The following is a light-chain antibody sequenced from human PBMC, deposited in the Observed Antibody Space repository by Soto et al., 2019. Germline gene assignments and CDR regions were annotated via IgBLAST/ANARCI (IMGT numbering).Light chain of an antibody. CDR3: QHYNSYPWT. Sequence: DIQMTQSPSTLSASVGDRVTITCLASQRISDWLAWYQQKPGKAPKLLIYKASGLESGVPSRFNGSGSGTEFTLTISSLQLDDCAAYYCQHYNSYPWTFGQGTKVDIK. CDR2: KAS. V-gene: IGKV1-5*03. J-gene: IGKJ1*01. CDR1: QRISDW.